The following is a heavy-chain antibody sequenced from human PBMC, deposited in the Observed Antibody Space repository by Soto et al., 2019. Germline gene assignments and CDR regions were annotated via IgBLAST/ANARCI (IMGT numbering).Heavy chain of an antibody. CDR2: INPNSGGT. J-gene: IGHJ6*02. Sequence: QVQLVQSGAEVKKPGASVKVSCKASGYTFTGYYMHWVRQAPGQGLEWMGWINPNSGGTNYAQKFQGWVTMTRDTSISTAYMELSRLRYDDTAVYRSACTSSTCPYYYYYRMHVWGQGTTVTVSS. CDR3: ACTSSTCPYYYYYRMHV. CDR1: GYTFTGYY. D-gene: IGHD2-2*01. V-gene: IGHV1-2*04.